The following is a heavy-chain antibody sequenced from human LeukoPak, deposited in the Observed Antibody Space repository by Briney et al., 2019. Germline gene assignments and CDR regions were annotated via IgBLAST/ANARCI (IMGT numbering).Heavy chain of an antibody. D-gene: IGHD6-13*01. CDR1: GFSFSTYW. CDR2: IDQGGSVR. CDR3: ARDPESSSFDL. J-gene: IGHJ4*02. Sequence: GSLRLSCAASGFSFSTYWMSWVRQTPEKGLEFVANIDQGGSVRNYMDSLKGRCTISRDNAKNSLYLEINSLRADDTAVYYCARDPESSSFDLWGRGALVTVSS. V-gene: IGHV3-7*01.